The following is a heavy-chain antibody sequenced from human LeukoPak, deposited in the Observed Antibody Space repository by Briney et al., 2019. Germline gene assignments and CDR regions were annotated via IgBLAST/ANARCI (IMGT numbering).Heavy chain of an antibody. CDR2: IHSSGAT. V-gene: IGHV4-4*07. Sequence: SETLSLTCTVSGGSIINYHWSWIRQPAGKGLEWIGRIHSSGATDYSPSLKSRVTISLDKSKSHFSLKLSSVTAADTAIYYCGREDSAAYCTSTNCFGFDYWGQGTLVTVSS. CDR3: GREDSAAYCTSTNCFGFDY. D-gene: IGHD2-2*01. J-gene: IGHJ4*02. CDR1: GGSIINYH.